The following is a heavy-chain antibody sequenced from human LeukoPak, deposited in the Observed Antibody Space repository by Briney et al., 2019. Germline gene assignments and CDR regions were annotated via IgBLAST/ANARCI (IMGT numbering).Heavy chain of an antibody. CDR2: INSDGTTT. Sequence: GGSLRLSCAASGFTFSSYWMHWVRQAPGKGLVWVSHINSDGTTTSYADSVKGRFTISRDSAKNTLYLQMNSLRAEDTAVYYCARVRWFGELFGDYWGQGTLVSVSS. V-gene: IGHV3-74*01. CDR1: GFTFSSYW. J-gene: IGHJ4*02. CDR3: ARVRWFGELFGDY. D-gene: IGHD3-10*01.